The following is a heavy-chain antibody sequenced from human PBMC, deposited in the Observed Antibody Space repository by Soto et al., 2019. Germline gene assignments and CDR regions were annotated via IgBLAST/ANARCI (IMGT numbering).Heavy chain of an antibody. CDR2: IRSKAYGGTT. J-gene: IGHJ6*03. V-gene: IGHV3-49*03. D-gene: IGHD3-3*01. CDR1: GFTFGDYA. CDR3: TRDLYYDFWSGPSYYMDV. Sequence: GGSLRLSCTASGFTFGDYAMSWFRQAPGKGLEWVGFIRSKAYGGTTEYAASVKGRFTISRDDSKSIAYLQMNSLKTEDTAVYYCTRDLYYDFWSGPSYYMDVWGKGTTVTVSS.